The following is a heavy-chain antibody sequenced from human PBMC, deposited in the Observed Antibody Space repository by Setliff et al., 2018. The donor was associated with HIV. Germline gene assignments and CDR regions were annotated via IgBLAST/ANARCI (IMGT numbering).Heavy chain of an antibody. CDR1: GFVFSDFW. Sequence: GGSLRLSCAASGFVFSDFWMSWARQAPGKGLEWVANISPDGSERYSVDSVRGRFTISRDSARKLLFLQMSGLKVEDMGIYYCARRFLTVHMDVWGKGTTVTVSS. CDR3: ARRFLTVHMDV. V-gene: IGHV3-7*01. D-gene: IGHD3-9*01. J-gene: IGHJ6*03. CDR2: ISPDGSER.